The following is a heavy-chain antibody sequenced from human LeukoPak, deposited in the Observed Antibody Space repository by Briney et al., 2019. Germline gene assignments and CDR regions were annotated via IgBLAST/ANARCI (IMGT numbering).Heavy chain of an antibody. J-gene: IGHJ1*01. D-gene: IGHD2-21*01. V-gene: IGHV4-34*01. CDR1: GGSFSGYY. Sequence: SETLSLTCAVYGGSFSGYYWSWIRQPPGKGLEWIGEINHSGSTNYNPSLKSRVTISVDTSKNQFSLKLSSVTAADTAVYYCAKSPVGCAGDEYFQHWGQGTLVTVSS. CDR2: INHSGST. CDR3: AKSPVGCAGDEYFQH.